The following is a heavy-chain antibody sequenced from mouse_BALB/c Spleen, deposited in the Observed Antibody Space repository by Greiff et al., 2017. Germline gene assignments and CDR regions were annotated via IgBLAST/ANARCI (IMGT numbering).Heavy chain of an antibody. J-gene: IGHJ2*01. Sequence: EVMLVESGGGLVKPGGSLKLSCAASGFAFSSYDMSWVRQTPEKRLEWVAYISSGGGSTYYPDTVKGRFTISRDNAKNTLYLQMSSLKSEDTAMYYCARQGYDYDDLDYWGQGTTLTVSS. D-gene: IGHD2-4*01. CDR1: GFAFSSYD. CDR2: ISSGGGST. V-gene: IGHV5-12-1*01. CDR3: ARQGYDYDDLDY.